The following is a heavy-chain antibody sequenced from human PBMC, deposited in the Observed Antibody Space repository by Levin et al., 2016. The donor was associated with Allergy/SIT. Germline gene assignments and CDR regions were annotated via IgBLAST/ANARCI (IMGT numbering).Heavy chain of an antibody. CDR1: GFTFRSYG. CDR2: ISGSRGTT. Sequence: GGSLRLSCAASGFTFRSYGMSWVRQAPGKGLEWVSGISGSRGTTYYADSVKGRFTISRDNSKDTLYLQMNSLRAEDTAVYYCAKIPLLEWWHQDGMDVWGQGTTVTVSS. CDR3: AKIPLLEWWHQDGMDV. D-gene: IGHD2-15*01. J-gene: IGHJ6*02. V-gene: IGHV3-23*01.